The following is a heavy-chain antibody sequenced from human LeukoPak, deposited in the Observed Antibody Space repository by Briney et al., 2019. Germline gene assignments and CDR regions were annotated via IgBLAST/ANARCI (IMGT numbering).Heavy chain of an antibody. J-gene: IGHJ2*01. V-gene: IGHV3-30*18. CDR1: GFTFSTYG. D-gene: IGHD5-12*01. CDR3: AKGGSAYDSWYFDL. Sequence: QPGRSLRLSCAASGFTFSTYGFPWVRQAPGKGLEWVAVIPYDGSYKYYADSVKGRFTISRDNSKNTLYLQMNTLRAEDTAVYYCAKGGSAYDSWYFDLWGRGTLVSVSS. CDR2: IPYDGSYK.